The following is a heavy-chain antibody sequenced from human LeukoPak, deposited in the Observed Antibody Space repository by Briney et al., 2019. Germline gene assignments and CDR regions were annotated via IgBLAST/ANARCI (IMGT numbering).Heavy chain of an antibody. CDR1: GFTFSSYA. D-gene: IGHD3-22*01. CDR2: ISDRGGSS. J-gene: IGHJ4*02. V-gene: IGHV3-23*01. CDR3: ARGDDSGYYDYFDY. Sequence: GGSLRLSCAASGFTFSSYAMSWVRQAPGKGLEWVSVISDRGGSSYYAASVKGRFTISRDFSKNTVFLHMNSLRAEDTAMYYCARGDDSGYYDYFDYWGQGALVTVSS.